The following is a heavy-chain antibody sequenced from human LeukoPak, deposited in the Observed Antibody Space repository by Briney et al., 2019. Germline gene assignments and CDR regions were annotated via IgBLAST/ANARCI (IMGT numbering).Heavy chain of an antibody. J-gene: IGHJ3*01. CDR3: AKDPNGDYIGAFDF. D-gene: IGHD4-17*01. CDR1: AFSFSKFA. V-gene: IGHV3-23*01. Sequence: GGSLRLSCAASAFSFSKFALIWVRQAPGKGLEWVSAITANGGYTLYADAVKGRFTVSRDNSKNTLYLQINSLRPEDTAMYYRAKDPNGDYIGAFDFWGQGTMVTVSS. CDR2: ITANGGYT.